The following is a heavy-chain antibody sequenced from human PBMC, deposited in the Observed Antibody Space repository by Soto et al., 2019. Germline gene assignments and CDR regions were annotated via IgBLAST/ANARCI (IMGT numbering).Heavy chain of an antibody. D-gene: IGHD3-9*01. J-gene: IGHJ6*02. Sequence: GXSVKVACKASGYPFTSYDINWVRQATGQGLEWMGWMNPNSGNTGYAQKFQGRVTMTRNTSISTAYMELSSLRSEDTAVYYCASSHDISTGSTGGMDVWGQGTTVTVSS. V-gene: IGHV1-8*01. CDR3: ASSHDISTGSTGGMDV. CDR2: MNPNSGNT. CDR1: GYPFTSYD.